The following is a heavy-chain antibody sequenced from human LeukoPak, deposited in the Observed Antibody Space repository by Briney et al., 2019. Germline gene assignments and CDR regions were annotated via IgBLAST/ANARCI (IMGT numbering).Heavy chain of an antibody. CDR1: GITFTDAW. CDR3: XXXXXXXXYXXYXXXXDLLD. V-gene: IGHV3-15*01. Sequence: GGSLRLSCAASGITFTDAWMTWIRQRPGMGLEWVGRIKSLGDGGSRDYAAPVRGRFTISRDDSIKTIYLNMNSLKTEDTAINXXXXXXXXXXYXXYXXXXDLLDWGQGTLVTVSS. CDR2: IKSLGDGGSR. D-gene: IGHD2-15*01. J-gene: IGHJ4*02.